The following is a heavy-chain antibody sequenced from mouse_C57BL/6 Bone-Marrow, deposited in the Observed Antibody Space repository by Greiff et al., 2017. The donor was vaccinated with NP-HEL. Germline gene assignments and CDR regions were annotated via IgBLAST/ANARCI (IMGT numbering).Heavy chain of an antibody. CDR1: GFTFSDYY. CDR3: ARGYYGSSYEFAY. D-gene: IGHD1-1*01. CDR2: INYDGSST. V-gene: IGHV5-16*01. J-gene: IGHJ3*01. Sequence: EVMLVESEGGLVQPGSSMKLSYTASGFTFSDYYMAWVRQVPEKGLEWVANINYDGSSTYYLDSLKSRFIISRDNAKNILYLQMSSLKSEDTATYYCARGYYGSSYEFAYWGQGTLVTVSA.